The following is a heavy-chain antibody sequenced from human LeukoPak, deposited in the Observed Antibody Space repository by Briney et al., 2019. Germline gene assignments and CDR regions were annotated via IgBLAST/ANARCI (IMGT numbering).Heavy chain of an antibody. D-gene: IGHD1-26*01. CDR2: IFYSGGT. CDR1: GGSMSGYY. J-gene: IGHJ4*02. V-gene: IGHV4-59*13. Sequence: PSETLSLTCSVPGGSMSGYYWSWIRQPPGKGLEWIGYIFYSGGTNYNPSLKSRVTISVDTSKSHFSLKLNSVTTADTAMYYCARSFSSGSYRNYFDYWGQGTLVTVSS. CDR3: ARSFSSGSYRNYFDY.